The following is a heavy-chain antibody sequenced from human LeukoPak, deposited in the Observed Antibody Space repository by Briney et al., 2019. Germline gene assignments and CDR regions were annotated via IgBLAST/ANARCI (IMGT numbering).Heavy chain of an antibody. Sequence: GGSLRLSCAASGFTFSSYWMSWVRQAPGKGLEWVANIKEDGSEKYYVDSVKGRFTISRDNAKNSLYLQMRSLRAEDTAVYYCARDPDPGTADYWGQGTLVTDSS. J-gene: IGHJ4*02. D-gene: IGHD1-14*01. CDR2: IKEDGSEK. CDR3: ARDPDPGTADY. V-gene: IGHV3-7*01. CDR1: GFTFSSYW.